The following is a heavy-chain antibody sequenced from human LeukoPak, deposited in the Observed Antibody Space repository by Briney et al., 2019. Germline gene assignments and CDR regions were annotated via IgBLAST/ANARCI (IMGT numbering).Heavy chain of an antibody. D-gene: IGHD2-2*02. J-gene: IGHJ6*03. CDR2: MNPNSGNT. CDR1: GYTFTSYD. CDR3: ARGPMGVPAAIDYYYYMDV. Sequence: APVKVSCKASGYTFTSYDINWVRQATGQGLEWMGWMNPNSGNTGYAQKFQGRVTITRNTSISTAYMELSSLRSEDTAVYYCARGPMGVPAAIDYYYYMDVWGKGTTVTVSS. V-gene: IGHV1-8*03.